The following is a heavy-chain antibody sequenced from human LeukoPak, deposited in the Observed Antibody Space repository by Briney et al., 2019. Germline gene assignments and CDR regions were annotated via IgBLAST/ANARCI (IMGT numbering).Heavy chain of an antibody. Sequence: ASVKVSCKASGYTFTSYYMHWVRPAPGQGLEWMGIINPSGGSTSYAQKFRGRVTMTRDASTSTVYMELSSLRSEDTAVYYCARHPPNVGYDSSGYSDYWGQGTLVTVSS. D-gene: IGHD3-22*01. CDR1: GYTFTSYY. J-gene: IGHJ4*02. V-gene: IGHV1-46*01. CDR3: ARHPPNVGYDSSGYSDY. CDR2: INPSGGST.